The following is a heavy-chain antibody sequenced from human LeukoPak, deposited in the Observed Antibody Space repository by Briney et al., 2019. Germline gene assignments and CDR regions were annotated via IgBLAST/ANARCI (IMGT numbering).Heavy chain of an antibody. V-gene: IGHV4-59*11. CDR2: IYYSGST. J-gene: IGHJ5*02. CDR3: ARGPYYYDSSGYYTWFDP. CDR1: GGSISSHY. D-gene: IGHD3-22*01. Sequence: SETLSLTCTVSGGSISSHYWSWIRQPPGKGLEWIGYIYYSGSTNYNPSLKCRVTISVDTSKNQFSLKLSSVTAADTAVYYCARGPYYYDSSGYYTWFDPWGQGTLVTVSS.